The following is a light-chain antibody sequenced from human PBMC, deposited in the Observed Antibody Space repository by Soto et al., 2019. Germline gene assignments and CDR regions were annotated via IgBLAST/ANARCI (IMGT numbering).Light chain of an antibody. CDR3: QHYTPWPWT. V-gene: IGKV3-15*01. Sequence: EIVMTQSPATLSVSPGERATLSCRASQSVGSNLAWYQRRPGQAPRLLFYGASTRATGVPARFSGSGSGTEFTLTISSLQSEDFAVYFCQHYTPWPWTFGQGTEVEVK. CDR1: QSVGSN. CDR2: GAS. J-gene: IGKJ1*01.